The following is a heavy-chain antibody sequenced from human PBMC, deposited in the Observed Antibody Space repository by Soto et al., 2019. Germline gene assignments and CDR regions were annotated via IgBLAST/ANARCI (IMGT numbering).Heavy chain of an antibody. J-gene: IGHJ4*02. CDR1: GYTFTSYA. V-gene: IGHV1-3*01. Sequence: ASVKVSCTASGYTFTSYAMHWVRQAPGQRLEWMGWINAGNGNTKYSQKFQGRVTITRDTSASTAYMELSSLRSEDTAVYYCARDLGYALPDYWGQGTLVTVPQ. CDR3: ARDLGYALPDY. D-gene: IGHD2-15*01. CDR2: INAGNGNT.